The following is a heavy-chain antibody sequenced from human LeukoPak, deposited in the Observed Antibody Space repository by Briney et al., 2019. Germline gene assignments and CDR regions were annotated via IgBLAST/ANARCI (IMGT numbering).Heavy chain of an antibody. D-gene: IGHD2-2*01. CDR2: INVYSGST. CDR3: VFGECSSTSCYPRRDY. J-gene: IGHJ4*02. V-gene: IGHV1-18*01. Sequence: ASVKVSCKTSRYRFTTYGISWVLQAPGQGLGWMGWINVYSGSTEYKPELQGRLTAATETSTTTAYMELRSLRSDDTAVYYYVFGECSSTSCYPRRDYWGQGTLVTVSS. CDR1: RYRFTTYG.